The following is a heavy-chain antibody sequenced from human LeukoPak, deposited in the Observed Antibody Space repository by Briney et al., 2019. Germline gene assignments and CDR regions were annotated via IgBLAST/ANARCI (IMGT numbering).Heavy chain of an antibody. CDR3: ARAFGELPI. CDR1: GFTVSSNY. J-gene: IGHJ4*02. CDR2: IYTGDRT. Sequence: PGGSLRLSCAASGFTVSSNYMSWVRRAPGKGLEWVSVIYTGDRTYYADSVKGRFTISRDNSKNTLYLQMNNLRVEDTAVYYCARAFGELPIWGQGTLVTVSS. V-gene: IGHV3-53*01. D-gene: IGHD3-10*01.